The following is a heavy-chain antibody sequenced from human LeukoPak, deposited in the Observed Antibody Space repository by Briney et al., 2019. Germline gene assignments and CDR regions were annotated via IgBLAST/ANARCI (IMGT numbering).Heavy chain of an antibody. J-gene: IGHJ4*02. D-gene: IGHD1-26*01. V-gene: IGHV3-48*04. CDR3: ARGSQWDLLGSCDY. CDR2: ISSSGSAK. Sequence: GGSLRLSCLASGFTFSNSWMTWVRQAPGKGLEWVSYISSSGSAKYYADSVKGRFTISRDNAKNSLYLQMNSLRAEDTAVYYCARGSQWDLLGSCDYWGQGTLVTVSS. CDR1: GFTFSNSW.